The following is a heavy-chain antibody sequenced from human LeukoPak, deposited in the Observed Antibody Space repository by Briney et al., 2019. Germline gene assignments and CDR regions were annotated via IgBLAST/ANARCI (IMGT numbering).Heavy chain of an antibody. D-gene: IGHD6-6*01. J-gene: IGHJ4*02. CDR1: GYTFTSYY. CDR3: ARGQIAARPLDY. CDR2: INPSGGST. V-gene: IGHV1-46*01. Sequence: ASAKVSCKASGYTFTSYYMHWVRQAPGQGLEWMGIINPSGGSTSYAQKFQGRVTMTRDTFTSTVYMELSSLRSEDTAVYYCARGQIAARPLDYWGQGTLVTVSS.